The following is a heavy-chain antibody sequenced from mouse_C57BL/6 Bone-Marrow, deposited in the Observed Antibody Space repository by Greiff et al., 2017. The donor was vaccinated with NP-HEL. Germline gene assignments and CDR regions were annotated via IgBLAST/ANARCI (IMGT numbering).Heavy chain of an antibody. V-gene: IGHV7-3*01. J-gene: IGHJ4*01. Sequence: EVKLVESGGGLVQPGGSLSLSCAASGFTFTDYYMSWVRQPPGKALEWLGFIRNKANGYTTEYSASVKGRFTISRDNSQSILYLQMNALRAEDSATYYCARYPSGFYYAMDYWGQGTSVTVSS. CDR3: ARYPSGFYYAMDY. CDR1: GFTFTDYY. CDR2: IRNKANGYTT. D-gene: IGHD6-1*01.